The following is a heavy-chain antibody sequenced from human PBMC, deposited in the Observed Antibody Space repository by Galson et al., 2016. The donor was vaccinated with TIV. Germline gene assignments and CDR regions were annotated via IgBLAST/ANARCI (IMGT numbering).Heavy chain of an antibody. CDR2: IDPRSVAT. Sequence: APGQGLEWMGWIDPRSVATNYAQKFQGRVTMTRDTSISTAHMELTRLTPDDTAVYYCARARYGDYFDYWGQGTLVTVSS. D-gene: IGHD4-17*01. V-gene: IGHV1-2*02. CDR3: ARARYGDYFDY. J-gene: IGHJ4*02.